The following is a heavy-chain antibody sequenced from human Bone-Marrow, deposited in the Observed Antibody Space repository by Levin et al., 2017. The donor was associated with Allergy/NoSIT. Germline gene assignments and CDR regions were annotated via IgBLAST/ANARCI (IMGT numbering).Heavy chain of an antibody. J-gene: IGHJ4*02. D-gene: IGHD3-16*02. CDR1: GFTFSSYG. V-gene: IGHV3-30*18. CDR2: ISYDGSNK. CDR3: AKEPYVWGSYRYADY. Sequence: GGSLRLSCAASGFTFSSYGMHWVRQAPGKGLEWVAVISYDGSNKYYADSVKGRFTISRDNSKNTLYLQMNSLRAEDTAVYYCAKEPYVWGSYRYADYWGQGTLVTVSS.